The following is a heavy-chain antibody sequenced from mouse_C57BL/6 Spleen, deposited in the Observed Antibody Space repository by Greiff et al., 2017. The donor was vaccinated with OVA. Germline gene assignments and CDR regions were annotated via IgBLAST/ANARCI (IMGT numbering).Heavy chain of an antibody. CDR2: ISDGGSYT. D-gene: IGHD1-1*01. J-gene: IGHJ3*01. Sequence: DVMLVESGGGLVKPGGSLKLSCAASGFTFSSYAMSWVRQTPEKRLEWVATISDGGSYTYYPDNVKGRFTISRDNAKNNLYLQMSHLKSEDTAMYYCAREEDYYGSSTWFAYWGQGTLVTVSA. CDR1: GFTFSSYA. CDR3: AREEDYYGSSTWFAY. V-gene: IGHV5-4*01.